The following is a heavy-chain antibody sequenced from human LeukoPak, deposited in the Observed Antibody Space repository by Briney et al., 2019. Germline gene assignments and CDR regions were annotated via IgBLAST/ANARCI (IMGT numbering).Heavy chain of an antibody. Sequence: RSSETLSLTCAVYGGSFSGYYWSWIRQPPGKGLEWIGEINHSGSTNYNPSLKSRVTISVDTSKNQFSLKLSSVTAADAAVYYCARGGRIIFGVVYARDRPFDYWGQGTLVTVSS. CDR1: GGSFSGYY. CDR2: INHSGST. V-gene: IGHV4-34*01. D-gene: IGHD3-3*01. CDR3: ARGGRIIFGVVYARDRPFDY. J-gene: IGHJ4*02.